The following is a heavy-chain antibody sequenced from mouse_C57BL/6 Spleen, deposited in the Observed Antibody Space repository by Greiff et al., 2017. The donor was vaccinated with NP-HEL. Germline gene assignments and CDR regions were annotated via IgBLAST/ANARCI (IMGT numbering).Heavy chain of an antibody. D-gene: IGHD1-1*01. CDR2: IYPRSGNT. V-gene: IGHV1-81*01. CDR3: ARSYGSSYEDYAMDY. CDR1: GYTFTSYG. J-gene: IGHJ4*01. Sequence: QVQLQQSGAELARPGASVKLSCKASGYTFTSYGISWVKQRTGQGLEWIGEIYPRSGNTYYNEKFKGKATLTADKSSSTAYMELRSLTSEDSAVYFCARSYGSSYEDYAMDYWGQGTSVTVSS.